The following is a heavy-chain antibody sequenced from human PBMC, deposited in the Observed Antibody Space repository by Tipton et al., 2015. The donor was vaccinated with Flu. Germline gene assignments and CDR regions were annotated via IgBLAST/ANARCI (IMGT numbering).Heavy chain of an antibody. D-gene: IGHD3-10*02. CDR2: IYPSGTT. Sequence: TLSVTCTVSSGSIRSTNYFCAWIRQPPGKRLELIGSIYPSGTTYYNPSLKSRVTISVDTSKSQFSLMLTSVTVADTAIYYCARLSFYDVDLKNFYFEDWGQGTLVTVSS. CDR1: SGSIRSTNYF. J-gene: IGHJ4*02. CDR3: ARLSFYDVDLKNFYFED. V-gene: IGHV4-39*01.